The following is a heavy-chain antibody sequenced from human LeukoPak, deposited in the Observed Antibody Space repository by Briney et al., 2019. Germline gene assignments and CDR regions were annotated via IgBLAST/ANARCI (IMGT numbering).Heavy chain of an antibody. V-gene: IGHV3-30*02. D-gene: IGHD6-13*01. CDR1: GFIFSSYG. CDR3: AKDWSPASGRGGYFDY. J-gene: IGHJ4*02. CDR2: IRYDGSNK. Sequence: GGSLRLSCAASGFIFSSYGMHWVRQAPGKGLEWVAFIRYDGSNKCYADSVKGRFTISRDNSKNTLYLQMNSLRAEDTAVYYCAKDWSPASGRGGYFDYWGQGTLVTVSS.